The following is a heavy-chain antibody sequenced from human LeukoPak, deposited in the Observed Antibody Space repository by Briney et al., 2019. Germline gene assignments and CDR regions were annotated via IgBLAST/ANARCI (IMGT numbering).Heavy chain of an antibody. Sequence: LPGGSLRLSCAASGFTVSTNYVSWVRQAPGKGLEWVSVIYRHGGTAYADSVQGRFSISRDNSKNTVDLQMNSLRAEDTAVYYCARDVIYDSEIYSYGDSWGQGTLVTVSS. CDR1: GFTVSTNY. V-gene: IGHV3-66*01. J-gene: IGHJ4*02. CDR2: IYRHGGT. CDR3: ARDVIYDSEIYSYGDS. D-gene: IGHD3-16*01.